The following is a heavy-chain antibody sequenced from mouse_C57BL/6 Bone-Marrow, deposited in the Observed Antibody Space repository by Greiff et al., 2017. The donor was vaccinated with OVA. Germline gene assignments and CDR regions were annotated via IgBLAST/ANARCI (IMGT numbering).Heavy chain of an antibody. V-gene: IGHV3-6*01. Sequence: ESGPGLVKPSQSLSLTCSVTGYSITSGYYWNWIRQFPGNKLEWMGYISYDGSNNYNPYLKNRISITRDTSKIQFLLKLNSVTTADTATYYCARERQLRVDYWGQGTTLTVSS. CDR2: ISYDGSN. D-gene: IGHD3-2*02. J-gene: IGHJ2*01. CDR1: GYSITSGYY. CDR3: ARERQLRVDY.